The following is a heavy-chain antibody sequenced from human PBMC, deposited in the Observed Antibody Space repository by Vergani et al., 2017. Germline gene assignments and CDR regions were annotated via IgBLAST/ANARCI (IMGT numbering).Heavy chain of an antibody. CDR1: GYSFTSYW. Sequence: EVQLVQSGAAVKKPGESLKISCTGSGYSFTSYWIGWVRQMPVKGLEWMGIINPGDSDIRYSPSFQGQVTISADKSISTAYLQWSSLKASDTAIYFCARQGGGSNYYYGMDVWGQGTTVTVSS. CDR3: ARQGGGSNYYYGMDV. D-gene: IGHD1-26*01. J-gene: IGHJ6*02. V-gene: IGHV5-51*01. CDR2: INPGDSDI.